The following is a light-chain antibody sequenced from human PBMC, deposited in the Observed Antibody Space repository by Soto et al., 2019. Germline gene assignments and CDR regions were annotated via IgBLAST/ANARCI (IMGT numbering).Light chain of an antibody. Sequence: DIQMTQSPSSLSASVGDRVTITCRASQGIINYLAWYQQKPGKVPKLLIYAASTLQSGVPSRFSGSGSGTDFTLTISILQPEDVATYYCQKYNSAPLTFGGGTKLEIK. J-gene: IGKJ4*01. V-gene: IGKV1-27*01. CDR2: AAS. CDR1: QGIINY. CDR3: QKYNSAPLT.